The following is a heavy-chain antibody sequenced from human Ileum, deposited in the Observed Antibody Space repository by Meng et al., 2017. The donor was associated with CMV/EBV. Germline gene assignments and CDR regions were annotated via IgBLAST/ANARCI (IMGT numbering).Heavy chain of an antibody. CDR3: ARSIYSNTFGF. CDR1: GGSTSSSTYY. D-gene: IGHD6-13*01. CDR2: MYDTGNI. J-gene: IGHJ4*02. Sequence: GSLRLSCTVSGGSTSSSTYYLGWIRQAPGKGLEWIGNMYDTGNIYYSPSFRSRATISVGASKNQFSLRLTAVTTADTAVYYCARSIYSNTFGFWGQGTLVTVSS. V-gene: IGHV4-39*07.